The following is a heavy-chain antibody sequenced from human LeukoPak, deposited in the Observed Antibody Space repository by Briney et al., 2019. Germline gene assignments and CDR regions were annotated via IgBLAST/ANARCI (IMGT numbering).Heavy chain of an antibody. D-gene: IGHD6-13*01. CDR3: VRDLFFAAAEREGDDY. Sequence: ASVKVSCKASGYRFTSYAINWVRQAPGQGLEWMGWISAYNGNTDYAQKFQGRVTMTTDTSTSTAYMELRSLTSDDTAVYYCVRDLFFAAAEREGDDYWGQGTLVTVSS. V-gene: IGHV1-18*01. CDR2: ISAYNGNT. CDR1: GYRFTSYA. J-gene: IGHJ4*02.